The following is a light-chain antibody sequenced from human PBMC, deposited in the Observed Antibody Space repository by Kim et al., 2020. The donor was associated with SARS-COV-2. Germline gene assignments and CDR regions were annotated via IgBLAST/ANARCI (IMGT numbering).Light chain of an antibody. CDR2: DVS. Sequence: QSALTQPRSVSGSPGQSVTISCTGTSSDVGAYKYVSWYQQHPGKAPKLMVYDVSKWPSGVPDRFSGSKSDNTASLTISGLQAEDEADYYCCSYAGSHTYVFGTGTKVTVL. J-gene: IGLJ1*01. CDR3: CSYAGSHTYV. V-gene: IGLV2-11*01. CDR1: SSDVGAYKY.